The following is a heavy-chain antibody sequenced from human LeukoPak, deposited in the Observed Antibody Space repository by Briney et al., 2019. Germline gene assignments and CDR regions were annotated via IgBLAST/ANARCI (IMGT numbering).Heavy chain of an antibody. CDR3: AREDIVVIPSTIRGGAFDY. CDR1: GYTFISYG. CDR2: ISAYNNNT. D-gene: IGHD2-21*01. Sequence: ASMKVSCKASGYTFISYGLSWVRQAPGQGLEWMGWISAYNNNTKYAQKFQGRVTMTTDTSTSTAYMELRSLRFDDTAVYYCAREDIVVIPSTIRGGAFDYWGQGTLVTVSS. J-gene: IGHJ4*02. V-gene: IGHV1-18*01.